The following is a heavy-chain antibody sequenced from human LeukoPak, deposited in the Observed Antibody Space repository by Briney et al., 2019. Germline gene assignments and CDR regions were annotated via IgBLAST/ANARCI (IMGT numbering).Heavy chain of an antibody. D-gene: IGHD6-19*01. J-gene: IGHJ4*02. V-gene: IGHV3-53*01. Sequence: PGGSLRLSCAASGFTVSNNYMSWVRQAPGKGLEWVSVIYSGGSTYYADSVKGRFTIFRDNSKNTVYLQMNSLRADDTAVYYCARGSSGWPYYFDHWGQGTLVTVSS. CDR1: GFTVSNNY. CDR3: ARGSSGWPYYFDH. CDR2: IYSGGST.